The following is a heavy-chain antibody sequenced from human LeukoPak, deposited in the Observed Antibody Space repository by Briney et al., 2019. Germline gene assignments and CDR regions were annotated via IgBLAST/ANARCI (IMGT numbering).Heavy chain of an antibody. CDR3: AKTYYYDSSGYYYGGGIDY. CDR1: GFTFSSYA. Sequence: PGGSLRLSCAASGFTFSSYAMSWVRQAPGKGLEWVSAISGSGGSTYYADSVKGRFTISRDNSKNTLYLQMNSLRAEDTAVYYCAKTYYYDSSGYYYGGGIDYWGQGTLVTVSS. J-gene: IGHJ4*02. CDR2: ISGSGGST. V-gene: IGHV3-23*01. D-gene: IGHD3-22*01.